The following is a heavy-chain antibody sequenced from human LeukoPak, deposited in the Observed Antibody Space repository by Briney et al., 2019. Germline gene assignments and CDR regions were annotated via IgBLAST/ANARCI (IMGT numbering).Heavy chain of an antibody. D-gene: IGHD2-15*01. CDR3: ARAPHSSAGDNFDY. V-gene: IGHV3-23*01. CDR2: VSSSGGST. Sequence: PGGSLRLSCAASGFTFSNYVLGWVRQAPGKGLEWVSSVSSSGGSTPYADSVKGRFTISRDNSKNTLYLQMNSLTAEDTAVYYCARAPHSSAGDNFDYWGQGTLVTVSS. CDR1: GFTFSNYV. J-gene: IGHJ4*02.